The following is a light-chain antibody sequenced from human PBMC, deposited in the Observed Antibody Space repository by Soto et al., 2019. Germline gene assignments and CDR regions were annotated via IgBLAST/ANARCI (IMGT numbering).Light chain of an antibody. CDR1: QSVSSY. Sequence: EIVLTQSPATLSLSPGERASLSCRASQSVSSYLAWYQQKPGQAPRLLIYDASNRATGIPARFSGSGSGTDFTLTISSVEPEDSAVYYCQQRSNWPPWTFGQGTKVAIK. CDR3: QQRSNWPPWT. V-gene: IGKV3-11*01. J-gene: IGKJ1*01. CDR2: DAS.